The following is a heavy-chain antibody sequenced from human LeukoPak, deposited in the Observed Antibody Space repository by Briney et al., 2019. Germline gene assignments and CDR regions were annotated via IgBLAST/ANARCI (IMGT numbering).Heavy chain of an antibody. CDR1: GGSISSSSYY. CDR3: ARLPIAYCGGDCGDY. CDR2: IYYSGST. V-gene: IGHV4-39*01. J-gene: IGHJ4*02. Sequence: PSETLSLTCTVSGGSISSSSYYWGWIRQPPGKGLEWIGSIYYSGSTYYNPSLKSRVTISVDTSKNQFSLKPSSVTAADTAVYYCARLPIAYCGGDCGDYWGQGTLVTVSS. D-gene: IGHD2-21*02.